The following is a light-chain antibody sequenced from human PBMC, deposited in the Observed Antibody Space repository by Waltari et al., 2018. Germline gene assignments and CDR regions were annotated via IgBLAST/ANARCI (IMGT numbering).Light chain of an antibody. V-gene: IGKV1-5*03. J-gene: IGKJ2*01. CDR2: KAF. CDR1: QSILTW. CDR3: QQYHDYSA. Sequence: DTQMTQSPSTLSASVGDRVTITCRASQSILTWLAWYQQKPGKAPRLLIYKAFNLESGVPGRFSGSASGTEVNLTISSLQPDDSATYYCQQYHDYSAFGQGTKLEIK.